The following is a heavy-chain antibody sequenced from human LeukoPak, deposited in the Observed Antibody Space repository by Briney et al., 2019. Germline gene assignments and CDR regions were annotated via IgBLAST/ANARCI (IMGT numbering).Heavy chain of an antibody. Sequence: WGSLRLSSAASGFTFSSYAMSWVRQAPGKGLEWVSSISADGSGTYYADSVKGRFTISRDNSKNTLYLQMNSLRADDTAVYYCAICLLRGVYHYWGQGTLVTVSS. D-gene: IGHD3-10*01. CDR1: GFTFSSYA. V-gene: IGHV3-23*01. CDR3: AICLLRGVYHY. J-gene: IGHJ4*02. CDR2: ISADGSGT.